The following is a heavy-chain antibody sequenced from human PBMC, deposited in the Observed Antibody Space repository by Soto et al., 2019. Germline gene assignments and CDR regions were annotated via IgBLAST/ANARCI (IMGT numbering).Heavy chain of an antibody. D-gene: IGHD6-13*01. CDR1: GGSVSGGSYY. V-gene: IGHV4-61*01. CDR2: IYYSGST. CDR3: ARAVGGSCAFDI. J-gene: IGHJ3*02. Sequence: SETLSLTCTVSGGSVSGGSYYWSWIRQPPGKGLEWIGYIYYSGSTNYNPSLKSRVTILVDTSKNQFSLKLSSVTAADTAVYYCARAVGGSCAFDIWGQGTMVTVSS.